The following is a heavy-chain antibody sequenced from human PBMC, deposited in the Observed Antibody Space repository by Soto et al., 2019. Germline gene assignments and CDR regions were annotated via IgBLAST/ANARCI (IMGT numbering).Heavy chain of an antibody. Sequence: SCKASGGTFSSYAISWVRQAPGQGLEWMGGIIPIFGTANYAQKFQGRVTITADESTSTAYMELSSLRSEDTAVYYCARATVAGTKFDYWGQGTLVTVS. V-gene: IGHV1-69*01. CDR3: ARATVAGTKFDY. D-gene: IGHD6-19*01. CDR2: IIPIFGTA. CDR1: GGTFSSYA. J-gene: IGHJ4*02.